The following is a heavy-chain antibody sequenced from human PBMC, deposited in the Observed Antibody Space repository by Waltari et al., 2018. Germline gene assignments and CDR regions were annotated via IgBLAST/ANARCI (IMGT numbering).Heavy chain of an antibody. CDR2: IYDSGST. CDR1: GGSISSGDYY. D-gene: IGHD4-17*01. V-gene: IGHV4-30-4*08. Sequence: QVQLQESGPGLVKPSQTLSLTCTVSGGSISSGDYYWSWIRQPPGKGLEWFGYIYDSGSTYYNPSLKSRVTISVDTSKNQFSLKLSSVTAADTAVYYCAREGTYGDFSDYWGQGTLVTVSS. J-gene: IGHJ4*02. CDR3: AREGTYGDFSDY.